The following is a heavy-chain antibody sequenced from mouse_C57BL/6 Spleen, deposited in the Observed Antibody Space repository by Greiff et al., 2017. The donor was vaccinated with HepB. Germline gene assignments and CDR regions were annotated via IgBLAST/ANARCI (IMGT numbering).Heavy chain of an antibody. V-gene: IGHV1-4*01. CDR2: INPSSGYT. CDR1: GYTFTSYT. Sequence: VQLQQSGAELARPGASVKMSCKASGYTFTSYTMHWVKQRPGQGLEWIGYINPSSGYTKYNQKFKDKATLTADKSSSTAYMQLSSLTSEDSAVYYCARFYYGNYVDYAMDDWGQGTSVTVSS. CDR3: ARFYYGNYVDYAMDD. J-gene: IGHJ4*01. D-gene: IGHD2-1*01.